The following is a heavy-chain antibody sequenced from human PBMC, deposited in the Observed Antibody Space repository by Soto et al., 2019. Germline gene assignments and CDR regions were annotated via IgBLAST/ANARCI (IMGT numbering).Heavy chain of an antibody. CDR3: ASSSGNNYGVGTNYYFDY. Sequence: QVQLVQSGAEMKKPGSSVKVSCKASGDTFSTYAIVWVRQAPGQGLEWMGGIIPIFGTANYAQKFQGRVTITADKXASXAXMELSSLRSEDTAVYYCASSSGNNYGVGTNYYFDYWGQGTLVTVSS. J-gene: IGHJ4*02. CDR2: IIPIFGTA. D-gene: IGHD1-26*01. CDR1: GDTFSTYA. V-gene: IGHV1-69*06.